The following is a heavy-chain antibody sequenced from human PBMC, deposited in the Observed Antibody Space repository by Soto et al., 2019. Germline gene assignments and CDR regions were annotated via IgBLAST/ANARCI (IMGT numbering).Heavy chain of an antibody. D-gene: IGHD3-10*01. CDR1: GYTFNTYG. J-gene: IGHJ5*02. CDR3: VRHRGLFDP. V-gene: IGHV1-3*01. Sequence: QVQLVQSGAEVKKPGASVTVSCKTSGYTFNTYGIHWVRQAPGQRLEWMGWINVANDNTRYSQNFQGRLTITTNTSASTVYLYLSRLTSEDTAVYYCVRHRGLFDPWGQGTLVTVSS. CDR2: INVANDNT.